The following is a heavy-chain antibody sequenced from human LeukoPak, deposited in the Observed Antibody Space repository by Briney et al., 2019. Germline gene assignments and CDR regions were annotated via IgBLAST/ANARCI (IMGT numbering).Heavy chain of an antibody. CDR1: GFMFSDYS. D-gene: IGHD5-24*01. CDR2: IGIDSGNT. CDR3: ARDYKYAFDN. Sequence: GGSLRLSCAASGFMFSDYSMNWVRQAPGKGLEWISYIGIDSGNTNYADSVKGRFTISGDKAKSSLYLQMNSLRVEDTAVYYCARDYKYAFDNWGQGTLVTVSS. V-gene: IGHV3-48*01. J-gene: IGHJ4*02.